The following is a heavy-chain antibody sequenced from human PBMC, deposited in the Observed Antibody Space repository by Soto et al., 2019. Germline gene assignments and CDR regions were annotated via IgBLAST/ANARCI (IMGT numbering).Heavy chain of an antibody. CDR2: IYYSGST. V-gene: IGHV4-31*03. J-gene: IGHJ6*02. Sequence: NFSLPSTVSAGSLSRGRYYCSRLLQHPGKGLEWIGYIYYSGSTYYNPSLKSRVTISVDTSKNQFSLKLSSVTAADTAVYYCARDLGATTSTYYYGMDVWGQGTTVT. CDR3: ARDLGATTSTYYYGMDV. CDR1: AGSLSRGRYY. D-gene: IGHD1-26*01.